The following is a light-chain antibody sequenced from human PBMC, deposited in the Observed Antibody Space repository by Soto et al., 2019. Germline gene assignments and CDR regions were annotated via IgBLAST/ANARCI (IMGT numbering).Light chain of an antibody. CDR1: QSVVKTN. V-gene: IGKV3-20*01. Sequence: EIVLTQSPGTLSLSPGERATLSCRASQSVVKTNLAWYQQKPGQAPRLLIYGASSRATGIPDRFSGSGSGTDFTLTISVLEPEDFAVYYCQQFGSSPPVTFGGGTKVEIK. CDR3: QQFGSSPPVT. CDR2: GAS. J-gene: IGKJ4*01.